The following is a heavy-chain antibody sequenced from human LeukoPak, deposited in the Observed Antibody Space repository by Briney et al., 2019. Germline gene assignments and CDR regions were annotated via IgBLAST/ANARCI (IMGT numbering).Heavy chain of an antibody. CDR2: IYYSGST. CDR3: ARLDPAGGDFWSGYKNGFDY. Sequence: PSETLSLTCTVSGGSISSYYWSWIRQPPGKGLEWIGYIYYSGSTNYNPSLKSRVTISVDTSKNQFSLKLSSVTAADTAVYYCARLDPAGGDFWSGYKNGFDYWGQGTLVTVSS. J-gene: IGHJ4*02. D-gene: IGHD3-3*01. V-gene: IGHV4-59*08. CDR1: GGSISSYY.